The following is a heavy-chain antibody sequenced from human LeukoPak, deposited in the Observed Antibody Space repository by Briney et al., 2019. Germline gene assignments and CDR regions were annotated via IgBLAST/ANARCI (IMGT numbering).Heavy chain of an antibody. D-gene: IGHD4-17*01. V-gene: IGHV4-61*02. CDR2: IYASGST. CDR3: ARVREYGDLIYYYYYYMDV. J-gene: IGHJ6*03. CDR1: GNSISSGDYY. Sequence: SETLSLTCTVSGNSISSGDYYWSWIRQPAGKGLEWIGRIYASGSTTYNPSLKSRVTISGDTSENQFSLKLSSVTAADTAVYYCARVREYGDLIYYYYYYMDVWGKGTTVTVSS.